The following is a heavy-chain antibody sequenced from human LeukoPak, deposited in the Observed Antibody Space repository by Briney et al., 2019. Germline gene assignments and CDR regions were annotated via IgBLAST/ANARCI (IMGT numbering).Heavy chain of an antibody. Sequence: GGSLRLSCAASGFTFSSYSMNWVRQAPGKGLEWVSSISSSSSYIYYADSVKGRFTISRDNAKNSLYLQMNSLRAEDTAVYYCARDRRYYDKGRGYLNWFDPWGQGTLVTVSS. CDR3: ARDRRYYDKGRGYLNWFDP. CDR2: ISSSSSYI. V-gene: IGHV3-21*01. D-gene: IGHD3-22*01. CDR1: GFTFSSYS. J-gene: IGHJ5*02.